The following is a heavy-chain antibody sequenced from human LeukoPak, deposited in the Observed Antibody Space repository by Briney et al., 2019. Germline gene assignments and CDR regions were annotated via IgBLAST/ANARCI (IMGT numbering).Heavy chain of an antibody. CDR2: INPSGGST. CDR1: GYTFTSYG. J-gene: IGHJ4*02. Sequence: ASVKVSCKASGYTFTSYGISWVRQAPGQGLEWMGIINPSGGSTSYAQKFQGRVTMTRDMSTSTVYMELSSLRSEDTAVYYCAIDDRVNPDYWGQGTLVTVSS. V-gene: IGHV1-46*01. D-gene: IGHD3-22*01. CDR3: AIDDRVNPDY.